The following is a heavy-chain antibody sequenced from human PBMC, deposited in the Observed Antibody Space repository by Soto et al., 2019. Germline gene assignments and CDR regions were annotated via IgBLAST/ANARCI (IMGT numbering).Heavy chain of an antibody. CDR3: ARDYSSRWNPGAYYFYGMDV. V-gene: IGHV1-69*13. Sequence: SVKVSCKASGGTFSSYAISWVRQAPGQGLEWMGGIIPIFGTASYAQKFQGRVTITADESTSTAYMELSSLRSEDTAVYYCARDYSSRWNPGAYYFYGMDVWGQGTTVPVSS. D-gene: IGHD6-13*01. CDR1: GGTFSSYA. CDR2: IIPIFGTA. J-gene: IGHJ6*02.